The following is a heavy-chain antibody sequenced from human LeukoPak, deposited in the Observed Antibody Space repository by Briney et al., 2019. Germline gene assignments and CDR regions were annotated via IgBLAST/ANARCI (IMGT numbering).Heavy chain of an antibody. CDR2: IRSKAYGGTT. V-gene: IGHV3-49*04. CDR3: TRSLPGLNTIFGMVIKYFDY. CDR1: GFTFGDYA. Sequence: GRSLRLSCTASGFTFGDYAMSWVRQAPGKGLEWVGFIRSKAYGGTTEYAASVKGRFTILRDDSKSIAYLQMDSLKTEDTAVYSCTRSLPGLNTIFGMVIKYFDYWGQGTLVTVSS. J-gene: IGHJ4*02. D-gene: IGHD3-3*01.